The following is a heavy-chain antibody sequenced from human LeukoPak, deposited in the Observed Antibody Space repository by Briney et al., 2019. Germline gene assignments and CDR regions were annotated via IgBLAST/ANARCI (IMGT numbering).Heavy chain of an antibody. Sequence: SQTLSLTCTVSGGSISSGGFYWSWIRQRPGKGLEWLGFIYVSGSTYYNPSLKSRLSLSVDRSNNQFSLKLSSVTGADTAIYYCARGRYSGYDPPTDYWGQGTLVTVTS. CDR1: GGSISSGGFY. V-gene: IGHV4-31*03. J-gene: IGHJ4*02. D-gene: IGHD5-12*01. CDR2: IYVSGST. CDR3: ARGRYSGYDPPTDY.